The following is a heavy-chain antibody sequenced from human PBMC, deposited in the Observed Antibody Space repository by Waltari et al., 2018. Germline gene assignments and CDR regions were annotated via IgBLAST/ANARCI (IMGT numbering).Heavy chain of an antibody. CDR1: GGSINGYF. CDR3: VRDCRDGSCYSD. J-gene: IGHJ4*02. D-gene: IGHD2-15*01. CDR2: IYSSGST. V-gene: IGHV4-4*07. Sequence: QVQLQESGPGLVKHSETLSLTCTVSGGSINGYFWSWIRRPAGKGLEWIGRIYSSGSTGYNPSLKRRVSMSVDTSKNQFSLKLSSVTAADTAVYYCVRDCRDGSCYSDWGQGSLVTVSS.